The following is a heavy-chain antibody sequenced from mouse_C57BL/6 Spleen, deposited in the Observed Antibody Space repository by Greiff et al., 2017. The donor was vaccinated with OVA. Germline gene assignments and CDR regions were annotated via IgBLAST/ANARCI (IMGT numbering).Heavy chain of an antibody. CDR3: AREPYGSEDY. CDR2: IYPRSGNT. Sequence: VQLQESGAELARPGASVKLSCKASGYTFTSYGISWVKQRTGQGLEWIGEIYPRSGNTYYNEKFKGKATLTADKSSSTAYMELRSLTSEDSAVYFCAREPYGSEDYWGQGTTRTVSS. D-gene: IGHD1-1*01. J-gene: IGHJ2*01. CDR1: GYTFTSYG. V-gene: IGHV1-81*01.